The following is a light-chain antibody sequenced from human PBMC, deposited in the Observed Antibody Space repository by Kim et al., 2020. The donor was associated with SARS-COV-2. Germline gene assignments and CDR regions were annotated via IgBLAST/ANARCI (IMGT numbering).Light chain of an antibody. Sequence: SPGDSATLPCRASQSFSNSHLAWYQQKTGQVPRLLLYGTSNRATGIPDRFSGSGSGTDFTLNINRLEPEDFAVYYCQQYGTSPFTFGQGTKLEI. J-gene: IGKJ2*01. CDR3: QQYGTSPFT. CDR1: QSFSNSH. V-gene: IGKV3-20*01. CDR2: GTS.